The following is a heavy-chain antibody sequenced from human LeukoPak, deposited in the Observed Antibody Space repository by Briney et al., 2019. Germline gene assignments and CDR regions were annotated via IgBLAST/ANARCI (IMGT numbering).Heavy chain of an antibody. CDR1: GFTFSSYG. CDR3: AKLPTMTLIPSYWYFDL. V-gene: IGHV3-30*18. Sequence: PGGSLRLSCAASGFTFSSYGMHWVRQAPGKGLEWVAVISYDGSNKYYADSVKGRFTISRDNSKNTLYLQMNSLRAEDTAVYYCAKLPTMTLIPSYWYFDLWGRGTLVTVSS. J-gene: IGHJ2*01. CDR2: ISYDGSNK. D-gene: IGHD2-21*02.